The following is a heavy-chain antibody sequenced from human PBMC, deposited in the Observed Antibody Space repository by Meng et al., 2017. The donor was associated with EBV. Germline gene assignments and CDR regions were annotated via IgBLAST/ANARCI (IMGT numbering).Heavy chain of an antibody. V-gene: IGHV4-38-2*01. CDR2: VHYTGST. CDR1: GHSLRCAYH. J-gene: IGHJ5*02. CDR3: ARPFPSWQSPRLDPFGA. D-gene: IGHD6-19*01. Sequence: PVRVPPCVPPPRPPPVSGHSLRCAYHWGCLPPPPGRGWGWIGIVHYTGSTSYSPSLKSRVTVSVDTSKNQFSLRLTSVTAADTAVYYCARPFPSWQSPRLDPFGAWGQGTLVTVSS.